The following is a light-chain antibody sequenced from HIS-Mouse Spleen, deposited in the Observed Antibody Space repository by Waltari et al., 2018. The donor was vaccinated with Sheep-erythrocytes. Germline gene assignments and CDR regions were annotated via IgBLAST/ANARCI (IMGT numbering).Light chain of an antibody. J-gene: IGLJ2*01. CDR2: GNS. CDR3: QSYDSSLSGSV. Sequence: QSVLTQPPSVSGAPGQRVTISCTGSSSNIGAGEDVHWYQQLPGTAPKPLIYGNSTRPSGIPDRFSGSKSGPSASLAITGLQAEDEADYYCQSYDSSLSGSVFGGGTKLTVL. CDR1: SSNIGAGED. V-gene: IGLV1-40*01.